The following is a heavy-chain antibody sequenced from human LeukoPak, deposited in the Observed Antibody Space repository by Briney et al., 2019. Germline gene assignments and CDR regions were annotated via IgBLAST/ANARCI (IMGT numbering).Heavy chain of an antibody. CDR1: GFTFSAYY. CDR3: ARGFTGQSYYYAMEV. J-gene: IGHJ6*02. Sequence: LRLSCAASGFTFSAYYMSWIRQARGKGLGWVAYVSSSSNYKNHADSVKSRFNNSRVNPKNSLYLQMNSPRAEHTAGCYCARGFTGQSYYYAMEVWARGTTHTVPS. D-gene: IGHD3-16*01. V-gene: IGHV3-11*06. CDR2: VSSSSNYK.